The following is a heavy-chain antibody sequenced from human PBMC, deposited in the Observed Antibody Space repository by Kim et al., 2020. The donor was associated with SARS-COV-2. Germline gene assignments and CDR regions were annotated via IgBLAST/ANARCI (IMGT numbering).Heavy chain of an antibody. Sequence: TYYTPALKSRVTISIDKSRNQFSLRLTSVTAADTAMYYCARVTAAALFDSWGQGTLVTVSS. V-gene: IGHV4-30-2*01. J-gene: IGHJ4*02. CDR2: T. D-gene: IGHD6-13*01. CDR3: ARVTAAALFDS.